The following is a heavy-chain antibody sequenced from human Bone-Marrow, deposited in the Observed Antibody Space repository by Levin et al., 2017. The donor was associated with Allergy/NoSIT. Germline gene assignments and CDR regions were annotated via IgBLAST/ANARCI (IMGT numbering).Heavy chain of an antibody. D-gene: IGHD6-13*01. CDR1: GFILKDFY. V-gene: IGHV1-2*02. CDR2: INPSSGGT. CDR3: VRESGSSSGFDY. Sequence: ASVKVSCKTSGFILKDFYMHWVRQAPGVGLEWMGWINPSSGGTKYAQKFKGRITMTRDTSISTAYMDLTSLRSDDSAVYYCVRESGSSSGFDYWGQGTRVTVSS. J-gene: IGHJ4*02.